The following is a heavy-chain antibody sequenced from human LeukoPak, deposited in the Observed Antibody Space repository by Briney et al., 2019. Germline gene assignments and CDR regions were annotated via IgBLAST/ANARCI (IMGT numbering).Heavy chain of an antibody. Sequence: KAGGSLRLSCAASGFTLTNYAMTWVGQALGEGLEWVSGISEGVGNTYYADSVKGRFTISRDHSKNTLYLQMNSLRAEDTALYYCAKREKGTTGRFFDYWDQGTLVTVSS. V-gene: IGHV3-23*01. D-gene: IGHD4-17*01. CDR1: GFTLTNYA. J-gene: IGHJ4*02. CDR2: ISEGVGNT. CDR3: AKREKGTTGRFFDY.